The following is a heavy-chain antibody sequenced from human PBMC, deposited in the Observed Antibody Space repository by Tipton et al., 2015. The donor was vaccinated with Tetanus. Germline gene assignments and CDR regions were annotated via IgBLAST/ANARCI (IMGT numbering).Heavy chain of an antibody. V-gene: IGHV3-23*01. D-gene: IGHD6-13*01. CDR2: ISVSGDYT. CDR3: AKGGGHSGSWSDYLDS. Sequence: SLRLSCTASGFTFSNFAMSWVRQAPGKGLEWVSTISVSGDYTYYADSVKGQFTISRDNSKNTMSLQMNSLRADDRAVYYCAKGGGHSGSWSDYLDSWGQGTLVTVSS. CDR1: GFTFSNFA. J-gene: IGHJ4*02.